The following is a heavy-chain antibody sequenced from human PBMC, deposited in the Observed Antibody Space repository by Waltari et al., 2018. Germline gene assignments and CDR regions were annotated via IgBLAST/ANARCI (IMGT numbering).Heavy chain of an antibody. V-gene: IGHV4-38-2*02. CDR2: IYHSGST. D-gene: IGHD3-3*01. Sequence: QVQLQESGPGLVKPSETLSLTCAVSGYSTRSGYYWGWIRKTPGKGLEWIGSIYHSGSTYYNPSLKSRVTISVDTSKNQFSLKLSSVTAADTAVYYCARDDDFWSGYYTGFDYWGQGTLVTVSS. CDR3: ARDDDFWSGYYTGFDY. CDR1: GYSTRSGYY. J-gene: IGHJ4*02.